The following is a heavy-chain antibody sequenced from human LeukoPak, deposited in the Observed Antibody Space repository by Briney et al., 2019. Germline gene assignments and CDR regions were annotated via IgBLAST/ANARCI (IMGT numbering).Heavy chain of an antibody. J-gene: IGHJ4*02. V-gene: IGHV3-48*04. Sequence: GPLRLSCAASGFSFSSYSINWIRQTPGKGLEWVSYISSSGSTIYYADSVKGRFTISRDNAKNSLYLQMNSLRAEDTAVYYCARLDMEFDYWGQGTLVTVSS. CDR1: GFSFSSYS. CDR2: ISSSGSTI. D-gene: IGHD3-3*01. CDR3: ARLDMEFDY.